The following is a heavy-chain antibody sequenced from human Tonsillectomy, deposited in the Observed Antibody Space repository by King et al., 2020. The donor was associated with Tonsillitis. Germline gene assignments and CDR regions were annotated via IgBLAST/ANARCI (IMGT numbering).Heavy chain of an antibody. J-gene: IGHJ5*02. CDR1: GDSINSSTYY. V-gene: IGHV4-39*07. CDR3: ARGRLRLLVWFDP. CDR2: INYIGTT. D-gene: IGHD3-3*01. Sequence: QLQESGPGLVQPSETLSLTCTVSGDSINSSTYYWGWIRHPPGKGLEWIGTINYIGTTYYNPSLKRRVIISIYMSKKQFSLKLSSVTVADTAIYYCARGRLRLLVWFDPWGQGPPVT.